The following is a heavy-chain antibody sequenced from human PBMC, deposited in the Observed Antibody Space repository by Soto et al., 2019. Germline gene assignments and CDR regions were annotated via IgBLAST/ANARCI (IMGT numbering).Heavy chain of an antibody. V-gene: IGHV2-5*02. CDR1: GFSLSTSGVG. Sequence: QITLKESGPPLVKPTQTLTLTCTFSGFSLSTSGVGVGWIRQPPGKALEWLALFYWDDDKRYSPSLKSRLTXTXDTSKNQVVLTMTNMDPVDTATYYCAHSQDDTRFDPWGQGTLVTVSS. D-gene: IGHD3-9*01. CDR2: FYWDDDK. J-gene: IGHJ5*02. CDR3: AHSQDDTRFDP.